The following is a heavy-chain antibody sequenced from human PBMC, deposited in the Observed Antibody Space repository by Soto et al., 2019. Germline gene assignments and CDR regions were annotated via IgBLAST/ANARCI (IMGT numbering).Heavy chain of an antibody. CDR1: GYSFTTYW. J-gene: IGHJ5*02. CDR3: ARASYSSGWKGRFDP. Sequence: PGESLKISCEGSGYSFTTYWIAWVRQMPGKGLEWMGIIYPGDSDTRYSPSFQGQVTISADKSISTAYLQWSSLKASDTAMYYCARASYSSGWKGRFDPWGQGTLVTVSS. V-gene: IGHV5-51*01. D-gene: IGHD6-19*01. CDR2: IYPGDSDT.